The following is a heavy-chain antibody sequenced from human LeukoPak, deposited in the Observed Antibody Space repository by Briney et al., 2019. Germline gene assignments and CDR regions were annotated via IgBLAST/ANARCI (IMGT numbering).Heavy chain of an antibody. V-gene: IGHV3-23*01. CDR2: ISNDGGGT. CDR3: AKGSSGYFFDL. CDR1: GFIFNNYG. D-gene: IGHD3-22*01. J-gene: IGHJ4*02. Sequence: GGSLRLSCAASGFIFNNYGLVWVRQAPGKGLEWVSAISNDGGGTTYADFVKGRFSVSRDNSKNTLFLQMNSLRAEDTAQYYCAKGSSGYFFDLWGQGTLVTVSS.